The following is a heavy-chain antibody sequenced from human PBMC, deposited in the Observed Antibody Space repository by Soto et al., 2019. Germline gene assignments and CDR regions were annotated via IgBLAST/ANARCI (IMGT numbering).Heavy chain of an antibody. CDR2: IYPGDSDT. V-gene: IGHV5-51*01. D-gene: IGHD3-22*01. CDR3: ARGGLYYSSGYYYRRYFQH. Sequence: PGESLKISCQGSGYSFTSYWIGWVRQMPGKGLEWMGIIYPGDSDTRYSPSFQGQVTISADKSISTAYLQWSSLKASDTAMYYCARGGLYYSSGYYYRRYFQHWGPGTLVTVSS. CDR1: GYSFTSYW. J-gene: IGHJ1*01.